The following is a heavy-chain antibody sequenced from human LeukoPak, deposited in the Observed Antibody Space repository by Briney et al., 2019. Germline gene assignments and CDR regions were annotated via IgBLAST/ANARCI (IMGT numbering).Heavy chain of an antibody. CDR3: ARDRYDHDSSGYYEF. J-gene: IGHJ4*02. D-gene: IGHD3-22*01. V-gene: IGHV4-59*01. CDR2: IYESGST. CDR1: GGSISGYY. Sequence: SETLSLTCTVSGGSISGYYWSWIRQPPGQELEWIGYIYESGSTDYNPSLRSRVTISRDTSKNQVSLKLTSVTTADTAVYCARDRYDHDSSGYYEFWGQGTLVTVSS.